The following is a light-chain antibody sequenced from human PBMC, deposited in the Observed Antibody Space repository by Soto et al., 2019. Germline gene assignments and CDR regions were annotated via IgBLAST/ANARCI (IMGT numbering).Light chain of an antibody. CDR1: QRVSSN. CDR2: GAS. J-gene: IGKJ2*01. CDR3: QQYNNWPYT. V-gene: IGKV3-15*01. Sequence: EVVMTQSPATLSVSPGERATLSCRASQRVSSNLAGYQQKPGQAPRLLIYGASTRATGLPARFSGSGSGTEFTLTISSLQSEDFAVYYCQQYNNWPYTFGQGTKLYIK.